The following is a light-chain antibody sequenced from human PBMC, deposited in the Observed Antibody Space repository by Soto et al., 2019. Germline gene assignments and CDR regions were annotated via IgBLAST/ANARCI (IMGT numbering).Light chain of an antibody. V-gene: IGKV3-20*01. J-gene: IGKJ2*01. CDR2: DAS. CDR1: QNIRSSS. Sequence: DIVLTQSPGTLSLSPGEIATLSCRASQNIRSSSLAWYQQKPGQAPRLLIYDASSRATDIPDRFSGSGSGTDFSLTISRLEPEDFAVYYCQHYSSSPPDTFGQGTKLEIK. CDR3: QHYSSSPPDT.